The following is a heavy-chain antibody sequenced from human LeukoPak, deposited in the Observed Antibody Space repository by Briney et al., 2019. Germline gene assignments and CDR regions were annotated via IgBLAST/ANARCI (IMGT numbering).Heavy chain of an antibody. Sequence: SETLSLTCTVSGGPISSYYWSWIRQPPGKGLEWIGYIYYSGSTNYNPSLKSRVTISVDTSKNQFSLKLSSVADAETAVYYCARNARDSSGYRYYYYYYMDVWGKGTTVTISS. J-gene: IGHJ6*03. CDR1: GGPISSYY. CDR3: ARNARDSSGYRYYYYYYMDV. V-gene: IGHV4-59*12. D-gene: IGHD3-22*01. CDR2: IYYSGST.